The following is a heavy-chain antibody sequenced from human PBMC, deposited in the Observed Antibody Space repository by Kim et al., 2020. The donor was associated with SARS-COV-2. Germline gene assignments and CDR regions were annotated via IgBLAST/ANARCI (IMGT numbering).Heavy chain of an antibody. J-gene: IGHJ3*02. CDR2: IDYSGST. D-gene: IGHD2-2*01. V-gene: IGHV4-39*01. Sequence: SETLSLTCTFSSGSISSSRYYWGWIRQSPGKGLEWIGSIDYSGSTYYNPSLKSRLTISVDTSKNQFSLKVRSVTAADTAVYYCARPTAVVSFDDFNIWVQGTMVSVSS. CDR1: SGSISSSRYY. CDR3: ARPTAVVSFDDFNI.